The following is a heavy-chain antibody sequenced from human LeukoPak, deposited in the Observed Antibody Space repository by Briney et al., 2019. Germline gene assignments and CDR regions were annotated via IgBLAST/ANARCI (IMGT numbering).Heavy chain of an antibody. V-gene: IGHV4-61*02. D-gene: IGHD6-13*01. CDR3: ASGHSSSWYNAFDI. CDR1: GGSISSGSYY. CDR2: IYTSGST. Sequence: SETLSLTCTVSGGSISSGSYYWSWIRQPAGKGLEWIGRIYTSGSTNYNPSLKSRVTISVDTSKNQFSLKLSSVTAADTAVYYCASGHSSSWYNAFDIWGQGTMVTVSS. J-gene: IGHJ3*02.